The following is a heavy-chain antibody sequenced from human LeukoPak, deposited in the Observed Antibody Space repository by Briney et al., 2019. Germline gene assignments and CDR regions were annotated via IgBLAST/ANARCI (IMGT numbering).Heavy chain of an antibody. V-gene: IGHV1-46*01. Sequence: ASVKVSCKASGYTFTNNFMHWVRQAPGQGLEWMGIINPSGDNTWYAQKFQGRVTMTRDMATSTDYMEVSSLRSEDTAVYYCARDNSVGDSAWWFDPWGQGTLVTVSS. CDR1: GYTFTNNF. J-gene: IGHJ5*02. D-gene: IGHD5-12*01. CDR3: ARDNSVGDSAWWFDP. CDR2: INPSGDNT.